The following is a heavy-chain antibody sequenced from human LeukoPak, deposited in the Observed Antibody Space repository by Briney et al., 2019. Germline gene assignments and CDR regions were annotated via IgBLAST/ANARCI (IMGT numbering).Heavy chain of an antibody. CDR1: GFTFSSYW. D-gene: IGHD3-22*01. CDR2: INRDGNDI. Sequence: GGSLRLSCAASGFTFSSYWMHWVRQAPGKGLEWVARINRDGNDIIYGDSVEGRFTISRDNAKNTLYLQMNSLRVEDTAVYYCTRVGYYDSSNYYAYFQHWGQGTLVTVSS. V-gene: IGHV3-74*01. J-gene: IGHJ1*01. CDR3: TRVGYYDSSNYYAYFQH.